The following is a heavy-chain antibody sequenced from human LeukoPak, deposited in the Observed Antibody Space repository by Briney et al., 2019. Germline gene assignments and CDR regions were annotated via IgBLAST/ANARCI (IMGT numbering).Heavy chain of an antibody. CDR1: GGSISSYY. V-gene: IGHV4-4*07. D-gene: IGHD3-3*01. J-gene: IGHJ3*02. CDR2: IYTSGST. Sequence: SETLSLTCTVSGGSISSYYWSWIRQPAGKGLEWIGRIYTSGSTNYNPSLKSRVTMSVDTSKNQFSLKLSSVTAADTAVYYCARNVRFLEWSDAFDIWGQGTMVTVSS. CDR3: ARNVRFLEWSDAFDI.